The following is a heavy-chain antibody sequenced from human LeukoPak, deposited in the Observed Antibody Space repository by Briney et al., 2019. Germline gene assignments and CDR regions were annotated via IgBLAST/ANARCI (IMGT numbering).Heavy chain of an antibody. V-gene: IGHV3-11*06. CDR1: GFTFSDYY. J-gene: IGHJ4*02. CDR2: ISSSSSYT. Sequence: GGSLRLSCAASGFTFSDYYMSWIRQAPGKGLEWVSYISSSSSYTNYADSVKGRFTISRDNAKNSLYLQMNSLRAEDTAVYYCARDMSGSYYGYYFDYWGQGTLVTVSS. D-gene: IGHD1-26*01. CDR3: ARDMSGSYYGYYFDY.